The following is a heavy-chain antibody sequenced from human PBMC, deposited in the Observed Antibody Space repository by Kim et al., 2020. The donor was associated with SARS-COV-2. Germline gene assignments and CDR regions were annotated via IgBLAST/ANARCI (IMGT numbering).Heavy chain of an antibody. Sequence: SETLSLTCAVYGGSFSGYYWSWIRQHPGKGLEWIGEINHSGSTNYNPSLKSRVTISVDTSKNQFSLKLSSVTAADTAVYYCAREEGHSSSWYPFDPWGQGTLVTVSS. V-gene: IGHV4-34*01. CDR2: INHSGST. CDR1: GGSFSGYY. J-gene: IGHJ5*02. CDR3: AREEGHSSSWYPFDP. D-gene: IGHD6-13*01.